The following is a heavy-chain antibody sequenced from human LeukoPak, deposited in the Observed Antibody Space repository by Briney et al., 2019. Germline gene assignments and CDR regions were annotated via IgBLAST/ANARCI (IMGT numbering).Heavy chain of an antibody. J-gene: IGHJ6*03. Sequence: SETLSLTCTVSGDSISSDGFYWNRIRQHPEKGLESIGYIYHSGSTYYNPSLKSRVTISIDKSENQFSLRLSSVTAADTAVYYCARKFGYCSSTSCYKGYYYYYMDVWGKGTTVTVSS. CDR2: IYHSGST. CDR3: ARKFGYCSSTSCYKGYYYYYMDV. D-gene: IGHD2-2*02. V-gene: IGHV4-31*03. CDR1: GDSISSDGFY.